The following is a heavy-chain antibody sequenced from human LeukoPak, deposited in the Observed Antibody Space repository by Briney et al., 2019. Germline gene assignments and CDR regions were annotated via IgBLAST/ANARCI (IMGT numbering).Heavy chain of an antibody. V-gene: IGHV5-51*01. D-gene: IGHD2-2*01. J-gene: IGHJ4*02. CDR2: IYPGDSDT. CDR1: GYSFTTYW. CDR3: ARLRWGSTNCYDY. Sequence: GESLKISCKGSGYSFTTYWIGRVRQMPGKGLEWMGIIYPGDSDTKYSPSFQGQVTISADKSTSTVYLQWSSLKASDTAMYFCARLRWGSTNCYDYWGQGTLVTASS.